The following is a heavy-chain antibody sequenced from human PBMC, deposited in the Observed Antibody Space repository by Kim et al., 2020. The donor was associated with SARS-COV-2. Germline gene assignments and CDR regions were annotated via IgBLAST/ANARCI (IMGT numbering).Heavy chain of an antibody. CDR1: GYTFTSYG. D-gene: IGHD2-15*01. Sequence: ASVKVSCKASGYTFTSYGISWVRQAPGQGLEWMGRISANNGNTNYAQKFQGRVTMTTDTSTSTAYMELRSLRSDDTAVYYCAKLGYCSGGSCYGDNWFDPWGQGTL. CDR3: AKLGYCSGGSCYGDNWFDP. CDR2: ISANNGNT. J-gene: IGHJ5*02. V-gene: IGHV1-18*01.